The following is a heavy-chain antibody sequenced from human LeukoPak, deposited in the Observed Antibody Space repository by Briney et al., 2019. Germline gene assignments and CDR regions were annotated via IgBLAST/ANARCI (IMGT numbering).Heavy chain of an antibody. V-gene: IGHV3-48*03. CDR3: TKDISSGYTFDAFDI. Sequence: GGSLRLSCAASGFTFSSYAMTWVRQAPGRGLGWVSYIGPSRTAISYADSVKGRFPISRDNAKNSRYQQMNSLRAEDMVLYYCTKDISSGYTFDAFDIWGQGTMVTVSS. J-gene: IGHJ3*02. CDR2: IGPSRTAI. D-gene: IGHD3-22*01. CDR1: GFTFSSYA.